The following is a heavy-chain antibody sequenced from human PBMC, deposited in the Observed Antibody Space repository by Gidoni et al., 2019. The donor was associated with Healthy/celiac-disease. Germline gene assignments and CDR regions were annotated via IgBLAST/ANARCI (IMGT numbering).Heavy chain of an antibody. J-gene: IGHJ5*02. CDR3: ARAGVGWFDP. CDR2: IYYSGST. V-gene: IGHV4-61*01. Sequence: QVQLQESGPGLVTPSATLSLTCTLPGCSVSSGSYYWSWIRQPPGKGLEWIGYIYYSGSTNYNPSLKSRVTISVDTSKNQFSLKLSSVTAADTAVYYCARAGVGWFDPWGQGTLVTVSS. CDR1: GCSVSSGSYY. D-gene: IGHD1-26*01.